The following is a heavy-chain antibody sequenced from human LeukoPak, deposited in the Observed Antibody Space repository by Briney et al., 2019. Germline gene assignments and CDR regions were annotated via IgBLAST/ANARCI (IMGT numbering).Heavy chain of an antibody. Sequence: GGSLRLSCAASGFTFSNYGMSWVRQAPGRGLEWVSGISGRGDPTYYADSVKGRFIISRDNSKNTLYLQMNSLRTEDTAVYYCAKDRLTLDAFDVWGQGTMVTVSS. CDR2: ISGRGDPT. V-gene: IGHV3-23*01. CDR1: GFTFSNYG. CDR3: AKDRLTLDAFDV. J-gene: IGHJ3*01.